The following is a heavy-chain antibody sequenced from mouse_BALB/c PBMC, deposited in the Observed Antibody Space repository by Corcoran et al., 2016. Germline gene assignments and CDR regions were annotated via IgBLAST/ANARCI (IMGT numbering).Heavy chain of an antibody. V-gene: IGHV9-3-1*01. CDR2: INTYTGEP. CDR3: ARRASRRLRLYYSMDY. CDR1: GYTFTNYG. Sequence: QIQLVQSGQELKKPGATVKISSKASGYTFTNYGMNWVKQAPGKGFKWMGWINTYTGEPTYADDFKGRFAFSLATSASTAYLQINNLKNEDTATYFCARRASRRLRLYYSMDYWGQGTSVTVSS. D-gene: IGHD2-4*01. J-gene: IGHJ4*01.